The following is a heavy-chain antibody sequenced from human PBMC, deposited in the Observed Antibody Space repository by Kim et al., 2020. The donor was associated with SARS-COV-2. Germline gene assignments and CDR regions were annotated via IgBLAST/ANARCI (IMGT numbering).Heavy chain of an antibody. D-gene: IGHD3-10*01. CDR2: IYYSGST. Sequence: SETLSLTCTVSGGSISSYYWSWIRQPPGKGLEWIGYIYYSGSTNYNPSLKSRVTISVDTSKNQFSLKLSSVTAADTAVYYCARDTHGSWSPPNWYFDLWGRGTLVTVSS. J-gene: IGHJ2*01. V-gene: IGHV4-59*13. CDR3: ARDTHGSWSPPNWYFDL. CDR1: GGSISSYY.